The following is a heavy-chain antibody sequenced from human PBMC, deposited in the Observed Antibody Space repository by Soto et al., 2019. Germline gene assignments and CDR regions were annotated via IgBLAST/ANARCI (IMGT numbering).Heavy chain of an antibody. CDR1: GFTFSSYA. CDR3: ASAIRLSYSSSSLYYYYGMDV. CDR2: ISGSGGST. D-gene: IGHD6-6*01. Sequence: EVQLLESGGGLVQPGGSLRLSCAASGFTFSSYAMSWVRQAPGKGLEWVSAISGSGGSTYYADSVKGRFTISRDNSKNTLYLQMNSLRAEDTAVYYCASAIRLSYSSSSLYYYYGMDVWGQGTTVTVSS. J-gene: IGHJ6*02. V-gene: IGHV3-23*01.